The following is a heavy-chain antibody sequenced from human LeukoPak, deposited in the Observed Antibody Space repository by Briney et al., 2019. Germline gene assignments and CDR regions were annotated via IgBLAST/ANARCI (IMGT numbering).Heavy chain of an antibody. Sequence: KPSETLSLTCTVSGGSISSYYWSWIRQPPGKGLEWIGNIYYSGSTNYNPSLKSRVTISVDTSKNQFSLKLSSVTAADTAVYYCASSNWNYGYWFDPWGQGTLVTVSS. CDR3: ASSNWNYGYWFDP. CDR1: GGSISSYY. V-gene: IGHV4-59*12. J-gene: IGHJ5*02. CDR2: IYYSGST. D-gene: IGHD1-7*01.